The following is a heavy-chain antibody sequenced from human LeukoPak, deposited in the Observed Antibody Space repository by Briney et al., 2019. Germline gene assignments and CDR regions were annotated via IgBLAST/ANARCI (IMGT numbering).Heavy chain of an antibody. V-gene: IGHV4-39*01. CDR3: ATTYDYTRGGYDY. CDR2: IYFSGTT. D-gene: IGHD2-2*02. J-gene: IGHJ4*02. CDR1: GGSISSSSYH. Sequence: PSETLSLTCTVSGGSISSSSYHRGWIRQPPGQGLEWIGSIYFSGTTFYNPSLKSRVTISVDTSKNQFSLKVSSVTAADTAVYYCATTYDYTRGGYDYWGQGTLVTVSS.